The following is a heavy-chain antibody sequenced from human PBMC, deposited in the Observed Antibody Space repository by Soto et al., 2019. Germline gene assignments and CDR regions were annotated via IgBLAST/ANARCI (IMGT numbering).Heavy chain of an antibody. CDR2: ISSSSYT. V-gene: IGHV3-11*06. J-gene: IGHJ6*02. D-gene: IGHD3-9*01. CDR3: FPSLRDYGMDV. Sequence: PGGSLRLSCAASGFTFSDYYMSWIRQAPGKGLEWVSYISSSSYTNYADSVKGRFTISRDNAKNSLYLQMNSPRAEDTAVYYCFPSLRDYGMDVWGQGTTVTVSS. CDR1: GFTFSDYY.